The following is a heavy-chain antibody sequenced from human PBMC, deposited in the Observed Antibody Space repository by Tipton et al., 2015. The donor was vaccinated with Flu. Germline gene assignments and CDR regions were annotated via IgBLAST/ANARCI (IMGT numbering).Heavy chain of an antibody. D-gene: IGHD6-19*01. V-gene: IGHV1-2*04. J-gene: IGHJ3*02. CDR1: GYTFTGYY. CDR3: ARDGGSSGWYEGSDASDI. Sequence: QLVQSGPEVKKPGASVKVSCKASGYTFTGYYMHWVRQAPGQGLEWMGWINPNSGGTNYAQKFQGWVTMTRDTSISTAYMELSRLRSDDTAVYYCARDGGSSGWYEGSDASDIWGQGTMVTVSS. CDR2: INPNSGGT.